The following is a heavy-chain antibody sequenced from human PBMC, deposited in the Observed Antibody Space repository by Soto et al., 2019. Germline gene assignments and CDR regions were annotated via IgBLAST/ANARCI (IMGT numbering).Heavy chain of an antibody. D-gene: IGHD5-12*01. V-gene: IGHV3-21*01. CDR2: ISSSSSYI. CDR1: GFTFSSYS. J-gene: IGHJ4*02. CDR3: ARKALVATGGFDY. Sequence: GGSLRLSCAASGFTFSSYSMNWVRQAPGKGLEWVSSISSSSSYIYYADSVQGRFTISRDNAKNSLYLQMNSLRAEDTAVYYCARKALVATGGFDYWGQGTLVTVSS.